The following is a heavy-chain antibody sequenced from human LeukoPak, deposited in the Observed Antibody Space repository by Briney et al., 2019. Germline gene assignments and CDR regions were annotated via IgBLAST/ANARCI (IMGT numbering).Heavy chain of an antibody. CDR2: ISSSSSTI. V-gene: IGHV3-48*04. J-gene: IGHJ6*03. CDR1: GFTFSSYS. D-gene: IGHD2-2*01. Sequence: GGSLRLSCAASGFTFSSYSMTWVRQAPGKGLEWVSYISSSSSTIYYADSVKGRFTISRDNAKNSLYLQMNSLRAEDTAVYYCARVIVVVPAAINYMDVWGKGTTVTVSS. CDR3: ARVIVVVPAAINYMDV.